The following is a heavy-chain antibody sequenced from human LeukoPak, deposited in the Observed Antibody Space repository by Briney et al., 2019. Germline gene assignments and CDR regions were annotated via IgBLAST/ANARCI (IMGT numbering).Heavy chain of an antibody. V-gene: IGHV3-66*02. Sequence: PGGSLRLSCAASGFTFSSNYMSWVRQAPGKGLEWVSVIYSGGSTYYADSVKARFTISRDNSKNTLYLQMNSLRAEDMAVYYCARGQSTVVMIDDAFDIWGQGTMVTVSS. CDR2: IYSGGST. CDR1: GFTFSSNY. J-gene: IGHJ3*02. D-gene: IGHD2-21*01. CDR3: ARGQSTVVMIDDAFDI.